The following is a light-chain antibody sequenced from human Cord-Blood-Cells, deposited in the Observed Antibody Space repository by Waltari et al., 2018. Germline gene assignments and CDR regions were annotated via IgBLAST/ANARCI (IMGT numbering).Light chain of an antibody. J-gene: IGLJ3*02. Sequence: QSALTQPASVSGSPGQSITIPFPGTRSDAGGAHDVSWYQQHPGKAPKLMIYEVSNRPSGVSNRFSGSKSGNTASLTISGLQAEDEADYYCSSYTSSSTLVFGGGTKLTVL. CDR2: EVS. V-gene: IGLV2-14*01. CDR1: RSDAGGAHD. CDR3: SSYTSSSTLV.